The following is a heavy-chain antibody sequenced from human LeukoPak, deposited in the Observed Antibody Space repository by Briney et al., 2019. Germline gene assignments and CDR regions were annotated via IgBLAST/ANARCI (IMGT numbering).Heavy chain of an antibody. CDR1: GFTLSDYA. D-gene: IGHD3-10*02. J-gene: IGHJ6*03. CDR2: INWNGGAT. V-gene: IGHV3-20*04. Sequence: RGSLRLSCAPSGFTLSDYAMRWGRQAPEGGVEWVSGINWNGGATGYADSVKGRFTISRDHAKNSLYLPMNSLRAEDTALYYCARNGRGYYYSYMDVWGKGTRVSVSS. CDR3: ARNGRGYYYSYMDV.